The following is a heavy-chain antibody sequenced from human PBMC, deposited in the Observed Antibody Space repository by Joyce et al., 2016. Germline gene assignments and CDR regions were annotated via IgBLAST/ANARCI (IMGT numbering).Heavy chain of an antibody. D-gene: IGHD4-11*01. CDR1: GFTFSSFA. J-gene: IGHJ6*02. CDR2: ISGSGSST. CDR3: ANAVTGYYYYYYGMDV. V-gene: IGHV3-23*01. Sequence: EVQLLESGGGLVQPGGSLILSCAASGFTFSSFAMRWFRQGPGKGLEWGSAISGSGSSTYYADSVKGRFTISRDNSKNTLYLQMNSLRAEDTAVYYCANAVTGYYYYYYGMDVWGQGTTVTVSS.